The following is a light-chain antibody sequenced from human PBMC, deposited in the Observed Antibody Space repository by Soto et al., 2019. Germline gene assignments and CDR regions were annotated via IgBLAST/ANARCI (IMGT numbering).Light chain of an antibody. V-gene: IGLV2-14*01. J-gene: IGLJ2*01. CDR3: SSYTSSSTI. Sequence: QSALTQPASVSGSPGQSITISCTGISSDVGGYNYVSWYQQHPGKAPKLMFYDVSNRPSGVSNRFSGSKSGNTASLTISGLQAEDEADYYCSSYTSSSTIFGGGTKLTVL. CDR1: SSDVGGYNY. CDR2: DVS.